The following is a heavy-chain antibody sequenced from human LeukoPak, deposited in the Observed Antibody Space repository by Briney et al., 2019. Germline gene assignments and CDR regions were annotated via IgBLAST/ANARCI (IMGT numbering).Heavy chain of an antibody. J-gene: IGHJ4*02. CDR2: IHYSGST. CDR1: GDSISSANYF. D-gene: IGHD6-19*01. V-gene: IGHV4-61*01. Sequence: TSETLSLTCTVSGDSISSANYFWSWIRQPPGKGLEWIGYIHYSGSTNYNPSLKSRVTISVDTSKNQFSLKLSSVTAADTAVYYYARGSSGWYSHLGYWGQGTLVTVSS. CDR3: ARGSSGWYSHLGY.